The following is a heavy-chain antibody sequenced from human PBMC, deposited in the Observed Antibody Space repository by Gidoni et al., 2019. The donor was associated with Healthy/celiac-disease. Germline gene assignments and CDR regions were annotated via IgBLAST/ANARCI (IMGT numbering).Heavy chain of an antibody. Sequence: QVQLVQSGAEVKKPGASVKVSCTASAYTFTGYYMHWVRQAPGQGLEWMGWINPNSGGTNYAQKFQGRVTMTRDTSISTAYMELSRLRSDDTAVYYCARDLGYCSGGSCYSNDYWDQGTLVTVSS. CDR2: INPNSGGT. CDR3: ARDLGYCSGGSCYSNDY. J-gene: IGHJ4*02. D-gene: IGHD2-15*01. CDR1: AYTFTGYY. V-gene: IGHV1-2*02.